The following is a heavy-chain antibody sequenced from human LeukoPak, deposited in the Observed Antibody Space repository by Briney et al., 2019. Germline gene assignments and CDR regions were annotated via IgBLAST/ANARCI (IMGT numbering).Heavy chain of an antibody. Sequence: SETLSLTCSVSGGSIRSSDDYWGFVRQTPGKGLEWMGSIYYTGSSHYNPSLKSRATISVDTSKNQVSLKLSSVTAADTAVYYCARLPLWFGDYYFDYWGQGTLVTVSS. CDR3: ARLPLWFGDYYFDY. J-gene: IGHJ4*02. CDR2: IYYTGSS. CDR1: GGSIRSSDDY. V-gene: IGHV4-39*07. D-gene: IGHD3-10*01.